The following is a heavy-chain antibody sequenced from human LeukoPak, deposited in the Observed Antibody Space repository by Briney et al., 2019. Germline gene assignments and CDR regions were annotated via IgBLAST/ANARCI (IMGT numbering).Heavy chain of an antibody. V-gene: IGHV1-46*01. D-gene: IGHD2-2*01. CDR3: ARGGCSSISCEGDY. Sequence: ASVKVSCKASGYTFTSNYIHWVRQAPGQGLEWLGVINPSGGSTTYAQKFQGRVTMTRDTSTSTVYMDPYSLRSEDTAVYYCARGGCSSISCEGDYWGQGTLVTVSS. CDR2: INPSGGST. J-gene: IGHJ4*02. CDR1: GYTFTSNY.